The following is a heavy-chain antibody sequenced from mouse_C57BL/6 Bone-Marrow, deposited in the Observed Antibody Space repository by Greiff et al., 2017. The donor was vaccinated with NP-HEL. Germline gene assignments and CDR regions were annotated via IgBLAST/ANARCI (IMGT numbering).Heavy chain of an antibody. Sequence: EVQLVESGAELVRPGAPVKLSCTASGFNIKDDYMHWVKQRPEQGLEWIGWIDPENGDTEYASKFQGKATITADTSSNTAYLQLSSLTSEDTAVYYCTTDYYGSSYGFAYWGQGTLVTVSA. CDR3: TTDYYGSSYGFAY. D-gene: IGHD1-1*01. CDR1: GFNIKDDY. V-gene: IGHV14-4*01. CDR2: IDPENGDT. J-gene: IGHJ3*01.